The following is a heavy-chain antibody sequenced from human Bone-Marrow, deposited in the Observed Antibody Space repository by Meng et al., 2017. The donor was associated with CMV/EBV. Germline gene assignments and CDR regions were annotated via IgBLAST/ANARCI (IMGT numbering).Heavy chain of an antibody. CDR3: ARDKVLGTITLRMGFDY. CDR2: ISSSSSYI. V-gene: IGHV3-21*01. CDR1: GFTFSSYS. D-gene: IGHD5-12*01. J-gene: IGHJ4*02. Sequence: GGSLRLSCAASGFTFSSYSMNWVRQAPGKGLEWVSSISSSSSYIYYADSVKGRFTISRDNAKNSLYLQMNSLRAEDTAVYYCARDKVLGTITLRMGFDYWGQGTLVTVSS.